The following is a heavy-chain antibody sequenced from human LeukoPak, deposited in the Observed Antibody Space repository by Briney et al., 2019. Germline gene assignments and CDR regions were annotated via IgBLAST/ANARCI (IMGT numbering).Heavy chain of an antibody. CDR1: EFTFSEHY. CDR2: NNTSAYSR. V-gene: IGHV3-11*01. Sequence: PGGSLRLSCAASEFTFSEHYMTWIRQSPGEGLEWISYNNTSAYSRYYADSVKGRLSLFRDNAKNSLYLQMNSLRVEDTAIYYCARGKRRFDIWGQGTLVTVSS. J-gene: IGHJ4*02. CDR3: ARGKRRFDI.